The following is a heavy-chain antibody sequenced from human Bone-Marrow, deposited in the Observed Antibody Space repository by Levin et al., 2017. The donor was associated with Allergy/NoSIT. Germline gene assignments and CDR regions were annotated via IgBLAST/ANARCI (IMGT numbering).Heavy chain of an antibody. Sequence: GESLKISCKASGYTFSGHYMHWVRQAPAKGLEWMAWINPDTGDTNYAQKFQGRVTMTSDTSISTAYMDLSRLTSDDTAVYYCARGSYDSSDFEYFQHWGQGTLVTVSS. D-gene: IGHD3-22*01. CDR1: GYTFSGHY. V-gene: IGHV1-2*02. CDR3: ARGSYDSSDFEYFQH. J-gene: IGHJ1*01. CDR2: INPDTGDT.